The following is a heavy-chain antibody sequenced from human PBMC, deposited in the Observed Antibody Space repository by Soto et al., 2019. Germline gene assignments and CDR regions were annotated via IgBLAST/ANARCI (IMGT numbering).Heavy chain of an antibody. Sequence: GGSLRLSCAASGVNFRNFPMTWVRQVPGQGLEYVSSITSSGEQTFYADSVKGRFSIPRDNSKGILHLQMNSLRAEDTAIYHCAKGVIDRGANAWGQGTVVTVSS. V-gene: IGHV3-23*01. CDR3: AKGVIDRGANA. CDR2: ITSSGEQT. CDR1: GVNFRNFP. D-gene: IGHD2-8*01. J-gene: IGHJ5*02.